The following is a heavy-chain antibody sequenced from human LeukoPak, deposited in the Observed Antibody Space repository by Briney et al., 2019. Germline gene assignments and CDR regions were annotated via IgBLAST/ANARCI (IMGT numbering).Heavy chain of an antibody. CDR1: GGTFSSYA. Sequence: ASVKVSCKASGGTFSSYAISWVRQAPGQGLEWMGGIIPIFGTANYAQKFQGRVTITADKSTSTAYMELSSLRSEDTALYYCAREVREMTTIRGHWFDPWGQGTLVTVSS. V-gene: IGHV1-69*06. CDR2: IIPIFGTA. D-gene: IGHD5-24*01. CDR3: AREVREMTTIRGHWFDP. J-gene: IGHJ5*02.